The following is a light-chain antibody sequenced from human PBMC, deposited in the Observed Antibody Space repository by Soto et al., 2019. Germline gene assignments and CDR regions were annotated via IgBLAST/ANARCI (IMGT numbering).Light chain of an antibody. CDR1: QSLNSY. CDR2: DAP. V-gene: IGKV3-11*01. CDR3: QQRSDWPFT. J-gene: IGKJ2*01. Sequence: EIVLTQSPATLSLSPGERATLSCRASQSLNSYLAWYQQKPGQAPRLLIYDAPKRASGIPARFSVSGSGTDFTLTISRLEPEDFAVYYCQQRSDWPFTFGQGTKLEI.